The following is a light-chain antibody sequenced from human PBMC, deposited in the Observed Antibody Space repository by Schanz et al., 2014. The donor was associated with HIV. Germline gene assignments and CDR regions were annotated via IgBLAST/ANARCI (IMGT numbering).Light chain of an antibody. CDR2: DDN. J-gene: IGLJ3*02. Sequence: QSVLTQPPSLSGAPGQRVSLSCNGSSSNIGAGYDVHWYQQFPGTAPRLLIFDDNSRPSGVPDRFSGSKSGTSASLAISGLRSEDEADYHCAAWDDRLSGWVFGGGTKLTVL. V-gene: IGLV1-40*01. CDR1: SSNIGAGYD. CDR3: AAWDDRLSGWV.